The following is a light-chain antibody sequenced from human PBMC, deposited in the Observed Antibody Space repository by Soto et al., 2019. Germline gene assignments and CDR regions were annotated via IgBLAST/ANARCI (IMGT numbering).Light chain of an antibody. CDR1: QSVSSY. CDR2: DAS. J-gene: IGKJ5*01. V-gene: IGKV3-11*01. CDR3: QQYDSSPIT. Sequence: EIVLTQSPATLSLSPGARATLSCRASQSVSSYLAWYQQKPGQAPRLLIYDASDRATGIPGRFSGSGSGTDFTLTISRLEPEDFAVYYCQQYDSSPITFGQGTRLEIK.